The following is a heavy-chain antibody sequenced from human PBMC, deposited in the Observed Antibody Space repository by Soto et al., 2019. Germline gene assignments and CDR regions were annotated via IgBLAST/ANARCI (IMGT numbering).Heavy chain of an antibody. CDR2: IYYSGST. V-gene: IGHV4-31*03. CDR1: GVSINSGGYY. Sequence: QVQLQESGPGLVKPSQTLSLTCTVSGVSINSGGYYWNWIRQHPGKGLEWIGYIYYSGSTYYNPYLTSRVTISVDTSKNQFSLKLYSVTAADTAVYYCAREPLTWGQGTLVTVSS. CDR3: AREPLT. J-gene: IGHJ4*02.